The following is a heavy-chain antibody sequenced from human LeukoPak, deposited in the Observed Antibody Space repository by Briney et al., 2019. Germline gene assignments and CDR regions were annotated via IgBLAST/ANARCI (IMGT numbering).Heavy chain of an antibody. V-gene: IGHV4-39*01. CDR1: GGSISSSSYY. Sequence: PSETLSLTCTVSGGSISSSSYYWGWIRQPPGKGLEWIGSIYYSGSTYYNPSLKSRVTISVDTSKNQFSLKLSSVTAADTAVYYCARHRRYDFWSGLRFYMDVWGKGTTVTVSS. D-gene: IGHD3-3*01. CDR2: IYYSGST. CDR3: ARHRRYDFWSGLRFYMDV. J-gene: IGHJ6*03.